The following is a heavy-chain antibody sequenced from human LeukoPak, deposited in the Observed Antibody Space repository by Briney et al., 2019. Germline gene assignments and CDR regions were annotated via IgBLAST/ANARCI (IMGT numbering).Heavy chain of an antibody. Sequence: ASVKVSCKASGYTFTSYAMHWVRQAPGQRLEWMGWINAGNGNTKFSQKFQGRVTITRDTSASTAYMELSSLRSEDTAVYYCARGAYCGGDCYSKHNWFDPWGQGTLVTVSS. V-gene: IGHV1-3*01. J-gene: IGHJ5*02. CDR3: ARGAYCGGDCYSKHNWFDP. D-gene: IGHD2-21*02. CDR1: GYTFTSYA. CDR2: INAGNGNT.